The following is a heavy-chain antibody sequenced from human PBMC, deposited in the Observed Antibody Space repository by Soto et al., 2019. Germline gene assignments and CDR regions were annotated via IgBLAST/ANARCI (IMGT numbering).Heavy chain of an antibody. Sequence: SETLSLTFTVPDGSISSYYWSWIRQPPGKGLEWIGYIYYSGSTNYNPSLKSRVTISVDTSKNQFSLKLSSVTAADTAVYYCAREKYYDFWSGYMGPNWFDPWGQGTLVTVSS. V-gene: IGHV4-59*12. CDR1: DGSISSYY. CDR2: IYYSGST. CDR3: AREKYYDFWSGYMGPNWFDP. D-gene: IGHD3-3*01. J-gene: IGHJ5*02.